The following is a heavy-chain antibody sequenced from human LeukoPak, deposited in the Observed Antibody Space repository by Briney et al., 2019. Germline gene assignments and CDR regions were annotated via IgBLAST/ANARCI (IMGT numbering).Heavy chain of an antibody. J-gene: IGHJ4*02. CDR1: GFTFSSYA. D-gene: IGHD1-20*01. CDR3: AKENNWNDGRFNYFDY. Sequence: GGSLRLSCAVSGFTFSSYAMSWVRQAPGKGLEWVSAISGSGDNTYYADSVKGRFTISRDNSKNTLYLQMNSLRAEDTAVYYCAKENNWNDGRFNYFDYWGQGTLVTVSS. CDR2: ISGSGDNT. V-gene: IGHV3-23*01.